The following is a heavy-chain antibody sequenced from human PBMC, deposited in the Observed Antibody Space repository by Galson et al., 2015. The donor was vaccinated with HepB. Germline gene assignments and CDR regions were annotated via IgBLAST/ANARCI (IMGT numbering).Heavy chain of an antibody. CDR2: IKQDGSEK. J-gene: IGHJ5*02. CDR3: ARKLLWFGYRANRKCGFDP. V-gene: IGHV3-7*03. CDR1: GFTFSNYW. D-gene: IGHD3-10*01. Sequence: SLRLSCAASGFTFSNYWMSWVRQAPGKGLEWVANIKQDGSEKYYVDSVKGRFTISRDNAKNSLYLQMNSLRAEDTAVYYCARKLLWFGYRANRKCGFDPWGQGTLVTVSS.